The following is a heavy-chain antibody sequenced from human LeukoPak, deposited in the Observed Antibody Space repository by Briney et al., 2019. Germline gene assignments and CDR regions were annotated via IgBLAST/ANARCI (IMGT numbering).Heavy chain of an antibody. Sequence: HRGSVKVSCKASGYTFTGYHMHWVRQAPGQGLEWVGRINPNSGDTNYAQKFQGRVTMTRDTSISTAYVELSRLRADDTAVYYCARDYRSSTSCLFAYWGQGTLVTVSS. D-gene: IGHD2-2*01. CDR1: GYTFTGYH. J-gene: IGHJ4*02. CDR3: ARDYRSSTSCLFAY. CDR2: INPNSGDT. V-gene: IGHV1-2*06.